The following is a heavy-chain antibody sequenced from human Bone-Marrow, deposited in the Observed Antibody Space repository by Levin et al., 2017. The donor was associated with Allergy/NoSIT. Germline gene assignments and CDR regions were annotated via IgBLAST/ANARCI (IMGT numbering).Heavy chain of an antibody. CDR1: GYTFTGYY. D-gene: IGHD1-26*01. J-gene: IGHJ6*02. CDR2: INPNSGGT. V-gene: IGHV1-2*02. CDR3: AREKWELLYYYGMDV. Sequence: GESLKISCQASGYTFTGYYMHWVRQAPGQGLEWMGWINPNSGGTNYAQKFQGRVTMTRDTSISTAYMELSRLRSDDTAVYYCAREKWELLYYYGMDVWGQGTTVTVSS.